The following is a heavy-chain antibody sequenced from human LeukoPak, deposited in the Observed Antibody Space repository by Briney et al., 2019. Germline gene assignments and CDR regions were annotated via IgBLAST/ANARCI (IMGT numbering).Heavy chain of an antibody. V-gene: IGHV5-51*01. D-gene: IGHD2-15*01. CDR1: GYSFGRYW. J-gene: IGHJ4*02. CDR2: TYPGDSET. CDR3: ARLSGRVVCSAGSCYIDS. Sequence: GESLKISCKGFGYSFGRYWIAWVRQTPGKGLEWMGITYPGDSETRYSPSFQGQVTISADRSNNTAYLQWSSLKASDTAMYYCARLSGRVVCSAGSCYIDSWGQGTLVTVSS.